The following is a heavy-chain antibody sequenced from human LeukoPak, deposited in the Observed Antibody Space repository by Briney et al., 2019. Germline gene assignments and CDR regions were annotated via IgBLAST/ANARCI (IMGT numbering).Heavy chain of an antibody. Sequence: SETLSLTCGVYGGSFTGHYWRWIRQPPGKGLEWIGEIDHNGGTNYNLSLKNRVSISVDVSENQFSLKLNSVTAADTAVYYCATRTYYYDNSALSHEYWGQGIQVIVSS. D-gene: IGHD3-22*01. CDR3: ATRTYYYDNSALSHEY. J-gene: IGHJ4*02. CDR2: IDHNGGT. V-gene: IGHV4-34*01. CDR1: GGSFTGHY.